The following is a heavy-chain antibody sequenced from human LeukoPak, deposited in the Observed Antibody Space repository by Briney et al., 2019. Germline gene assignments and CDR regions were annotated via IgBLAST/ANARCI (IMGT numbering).Heavy chain of an antibody. CDR1: GGSISSYY. CDR2: IYYSGST. D-gene: IGHD2-2*01. V-gene: IGHV4-59*12. Sequence: SETLSLTCTVSGGSISSYYWSWIRQPPGKGLEWIGYIYYSGSTNYNPSLKSRVTMSVDTSKNQFSLKLSSVTAADTAVYYCARDFLGYCSSTSCWRDAFDIWGQGTMVTVSS. J-gene: IGHJ3*02. CDR3: ARDFLGYCSSTSCWRDAFDI.